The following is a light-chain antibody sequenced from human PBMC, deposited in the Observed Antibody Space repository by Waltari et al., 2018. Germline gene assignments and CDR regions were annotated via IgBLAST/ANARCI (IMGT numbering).Light chain of an antibody. CDR2: GAS. Sequence: IVLTQSSGTLSLSLGENATVSCRASQSFSRALAWYQQKPGHAPRLLIYGASTRATSIPDRFSGSGSGTDFSLTISRLEPDDFAVYYCQHYLRLPVTFGQGTTVEI. V-gene: IGKV3-20*01. J-gene: IGKJ1*01. CDR3: QHYLRLPVT. CDR1: QSFSRA.